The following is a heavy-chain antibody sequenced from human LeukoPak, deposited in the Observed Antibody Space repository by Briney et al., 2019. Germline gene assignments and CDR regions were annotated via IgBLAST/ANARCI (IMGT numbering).Heavy chain of an antibody. CDR2: IYYSGST. D-gene: IGHD2-2*01. CDR1: GCSISSSSYY. CDR3: ARAASSPYAFDI. J-gene: IGHJ3*02. V-gene: IGHV4-39*07. Sequence: SETLSLTCTVSGCSISSSSYYWGWIRQPPGKGLEWIGSIYYSGSTYYNPSLKSRVTISVDTSKNQFSLKLSSVTAADTAVYYCARAASSPYAFDIWGQGTMVTVSS.